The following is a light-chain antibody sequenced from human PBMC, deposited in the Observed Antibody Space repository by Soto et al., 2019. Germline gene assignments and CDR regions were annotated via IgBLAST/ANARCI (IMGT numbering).Light chain of an antibody. V-gene: IGLV2-11*01. CDR2: DVS. J-gene: IGLJ2*01. Sequence: QSALTQPRSVSGSPGQSVPISCTGTSSDVGGYNFVSWYQQYPGKVPKLIIYDVSQRPSGVPDRFSASKSDNTASLTISGLQAEDEADYYCSSYAGSYRLFGGGTKLTVL. CDR3: SSYAGSYRL. CDR1: SSDVGGYNF.